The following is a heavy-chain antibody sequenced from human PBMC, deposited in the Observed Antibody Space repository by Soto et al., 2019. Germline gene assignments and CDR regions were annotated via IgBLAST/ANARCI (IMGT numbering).Heavy chain of an antibody. J-gene: IGHJ4*02. CDR2: IILICGTA. CDR1: GGTFSSYA. CDR3: ARSTKRYCSGGSCYSFGFDY. D-gene: IGHD2-15*01. Sequence: QVQLVQSGAEVKKPGSSVKVSCKASGGTFSSYAISWVRQAPGQGLEWMGGIILICGTANYAQKFQGRVTIHADKSTSTAYMELSSLRSEDTAVYYCARSTKRYCSGGSCYSFGFDYWGQGTLVTVSS. V-gene: IGHV1-69*06.